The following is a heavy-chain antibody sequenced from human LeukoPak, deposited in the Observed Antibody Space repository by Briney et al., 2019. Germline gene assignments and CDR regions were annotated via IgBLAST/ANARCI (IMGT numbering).Heavy chain of an antibody. Sequence: GGSLRLSCAASGFTFSSYAMSWVRQASGKGLEWVGRIRSKANSYATAYAASVKGRFTISRDDSKNTAYLQMNSLKTEDTAVYYCTRLGITMVRGVVFDIWGQGTMVTVSS. CDR1: GFTFSSYA. CDR2: IRSKANSYAT. V-gene: IGHV3-73*01. CDR3: TRLGITMVRGVVFDI. J-gene: IGHJ3*02. D-gene: IGHD3-10*01.